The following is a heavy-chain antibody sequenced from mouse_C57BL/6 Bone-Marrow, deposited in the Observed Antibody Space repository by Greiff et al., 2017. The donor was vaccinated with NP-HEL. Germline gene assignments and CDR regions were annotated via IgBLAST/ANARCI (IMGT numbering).Heavy chain of an antibody. CDR1: GYTFTSYT. CDR3: ARSDDGYYPVCWYFDV. D-gene: IGHD2-3*01. Sequence: VQLQQSGAELARPGASVKMSCKASGYTFTSYTMHWVKQRPGQGLEWIGSINPSSGYTKYNQKFKDKATLTADKSSSTSYLQLTSLTSEASAVYYGARSDDGYYPVCWYFDVWGTGTTLTGSS. J-gene: IGHJ1*03. V-gene: IGHV1-4*01. CDR2: INPSSGYT.